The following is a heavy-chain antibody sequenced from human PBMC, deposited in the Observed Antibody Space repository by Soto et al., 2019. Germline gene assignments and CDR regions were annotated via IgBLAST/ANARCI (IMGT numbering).Heavy chain of an antibody. CDR3: VRVCNDGLGDV. CDR1: GGSLNTYY. V-gene: IGHV4-59*01. J-gene: IGHJ6*02. CDR2: IYYNGGTA. D-gene: IGHD1-1*01. Sequence: QVQLQESGPGLVKPSETLSLTCTVSGGSLNTYYWSWVRQPPGERLEWIGYIYYNGGTANYNPSLTSXXTXSXXTSKNQFSLKLSSVTAADTAVYYCVRVCNDGLGDVWGQGTTVTVSS.